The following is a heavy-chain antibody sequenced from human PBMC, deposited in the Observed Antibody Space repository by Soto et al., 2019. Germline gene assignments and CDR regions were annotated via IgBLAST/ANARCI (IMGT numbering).Heavy chain of an antibody. J-gene: IGHJ6*02. CDR2: IKSKTDGGTT. Sequence: EVQLVESGGGLVKPGGSLRLSCAASGFTFSNAWMNWVRQSPGKGLEWVGRIKSKTDGGTTDYAAPVTGRFTISRDDSKNTLYLQMNSLKTEDTAVYYCTTDRRYCSSTSCFHYYYGMDVWGQGTTVTVSS. CDR3: TTDRRYCSSTSCFHYYYGMDV. V-gene: IGHV3-15*07. CDR1: GFTFSNAW. D-gene: IGHD2-2*01.